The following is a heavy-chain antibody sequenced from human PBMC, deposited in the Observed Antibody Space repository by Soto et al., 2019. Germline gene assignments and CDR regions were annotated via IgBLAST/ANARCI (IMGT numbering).Heavy chain of an antibody. V-gene: IGHV3-30*18. CDR2: ISNDGSDK. CDR3: AKDQGIAASHGID. CDR1: GFTVNNYG. Sequence: QVQLVESGGGVVQPGRSLRLSCAASGFTVNNYGMHWVRQAPGKGLEWVAVISNDGSDKYYADSVKGRLTISRDNSKDTLYLQMNSLRAEDTAVYYCAKDQGIAASHGIDWGQGTMVTVSS. D-gene: IGHD6-13*01. J-gene: IGHJ3*01.